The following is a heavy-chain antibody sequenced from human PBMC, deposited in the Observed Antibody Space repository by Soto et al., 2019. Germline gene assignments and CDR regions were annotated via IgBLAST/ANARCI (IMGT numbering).Heavy chain of an antibody. J-gene: IGHJ6*03. CDR3: ARDLGSSYFYYLDV. Sequence: SETLSLTCTVSGGSISSYYWSWIRQPPGKGLEWIGYIYYSGRTSSNPSLKSRVTISVDTSKNQFSLKLSSVTAADTAVYYCARDLGSSYFYYLDVWGQGTTVTAP. CDR2: IYYSGRT. CDR1: GGSISSYY. V-gene: IGHV4-59*01. D-gene: IGHD1-26*01.